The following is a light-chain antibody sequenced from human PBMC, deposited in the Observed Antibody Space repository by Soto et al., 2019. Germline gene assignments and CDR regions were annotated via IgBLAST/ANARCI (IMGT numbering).Light chain of an antibody. CDR3: QQRRNWPRLT. CDR1: QSVSSY. Sequence: EIVLTQSPATLSLSPGERATLSCRASQSVSSYLAWYQQKPGQAPRLLIYDASSRATGIPARFSGSGSGTDFTLTISSLEPEDFAVYYCQQRRNWPRLTFGGGTKVEIK. J-gene: IGKJ4*01. CDR2: DAS. V-gene: IGKV3-11*01.